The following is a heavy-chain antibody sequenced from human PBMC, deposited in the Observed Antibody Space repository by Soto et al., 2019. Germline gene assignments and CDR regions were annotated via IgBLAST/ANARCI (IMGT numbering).Heavy chain of an antibody. V-gene: IGHV3-30*18. J-gene: IGHJ6*02. CDR1: GFTFSSYG. CDR3: AKDGEQQLVPFDPWAYGMDG. CDR2: ISYDGSNK. D-gene: IGHD6-13*01. Sequence: GWSLRLSCAASGFTFSSYGMHWVRQAPGKGLEWVAVISYDGSNKYYADSVKGRFTISRDNSKNTLYLQMNSLRAEDTAVYDCAKDGEQQLVPFDPWAYGMDGWGQGTTLTVSS.